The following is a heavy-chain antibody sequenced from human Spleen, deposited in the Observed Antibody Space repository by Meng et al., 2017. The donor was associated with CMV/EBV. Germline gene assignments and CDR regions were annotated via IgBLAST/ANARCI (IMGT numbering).Heavy chain of an antibody. Sequence: GESLKISCAASGFTFDDYGMSWVRQAPGKGLEWVSYISSSSSTIYYADSVKGRFTISRDNAKNSLYLQMNNLRAEDTAVYYCVSQWELPQAYTFDIWGQGTMVTVSS. D-gene: IGHD1-26*01. V-gene: IGHV3-48*04. J-gene: IGHJ3*02. CDR1: GFTFDDYG. CDR2: ISSSSSTI. CDR3: VSQWELPQAYTFDI.